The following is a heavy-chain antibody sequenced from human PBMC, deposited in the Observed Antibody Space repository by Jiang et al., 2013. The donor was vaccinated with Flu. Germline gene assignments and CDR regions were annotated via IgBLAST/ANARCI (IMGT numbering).Heavy chain of an antibody. Sequence: TDYAAPVKGRFTISRDDSKNTLYLQMNSLKTEDTAVYYCTTGRGFEVLRYFDWSSGDAERIDYWGQGTLVTVSS. D-gene: IGHD3-9*01. J-gene: IGHJ4*02. CDR3: TTGRGFEVLRYFDWSSGDAERIDY. CDR2: T. V-gene: IGHV3-15*01.